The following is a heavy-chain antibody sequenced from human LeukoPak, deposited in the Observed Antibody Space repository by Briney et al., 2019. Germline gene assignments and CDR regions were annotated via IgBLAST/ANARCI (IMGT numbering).Heavy chain of an antibody. CDR3: ARDPRRFGELPQDY. J-gene: IGHJ4*02. Sequence: ASVKVSCKASGYTFTSYGISWVRQAPGQGLEWMGWISAYNGNTNYAQKLQGRVTMTTDTSTSTAYMELRSLRSDDTAVYYCARDPRRFGELPQDYWGQGTLVTVSS. D-gene: IGHD3-10*01. CDR2: ISAYNGNT. CDR1: GYTFTSYG. V-gene: IGHV1-18*01.